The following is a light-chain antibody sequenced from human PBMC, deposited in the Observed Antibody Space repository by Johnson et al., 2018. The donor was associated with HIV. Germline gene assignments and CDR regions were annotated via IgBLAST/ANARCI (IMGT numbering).Light chain of an antibody. CDR2: DTI. V-gene: IGLV1-51*01. J-gene: IGLJ1*01. CDR3: GTWDSSPNAYV. CDR1: SSNIGNNY. Sequence: QSVLTQSPSVSAAPGQKVTISCSGSSSNIGNNYVSWYQQLPGTAPKLLIYDTIKRHSGIPDRFSGSKSGTSATLGITGLQTGDEADYYCGTWDSSPNAYVFGAATKVAVL.